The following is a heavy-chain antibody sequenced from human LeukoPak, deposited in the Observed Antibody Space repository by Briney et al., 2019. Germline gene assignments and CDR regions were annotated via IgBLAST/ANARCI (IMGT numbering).Heavy chain of an antibody. CDR2: IYTSGST. Sequence: PSETLSLTCTVSGGSIRSYYWSWIRQPAGKGLEWIGRIYTSGSTNYNPSLKSRVTMSVDTSKNQFSLKLSSVTAADTAVYYCAREEWYYGSGSADYWGQGTLVTVSS. D-gene: IGHD3-10*01. V-gene: IGHV4-4*07. CDR1: GGSIRSYY. CDR3: AREEWYYGSGSADY. J-gene: IGHJ4*02.